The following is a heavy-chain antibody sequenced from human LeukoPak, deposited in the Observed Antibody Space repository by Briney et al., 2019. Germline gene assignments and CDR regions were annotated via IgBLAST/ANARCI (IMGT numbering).Heavy chain of an antibody. J-gene: IGHJ5*02. D-gene: IGHD6-19*01. V-gene: IGHV4-39*01. CDR1: GGSISSSSFY. CDR3: ARQGYISGQGFRNNWFDP. Sequence: SETLSLTCTVSGGSISSSSFYWGWIRQPPGKGLEWIGTIFYSGSTYYNPSLRSRATMSVDTSKNQFSLRLSSVTAADTAVYYCARQGYISGQGFRNNWFDPWGQGSLVTFSS. CDR2: IFYSGST.